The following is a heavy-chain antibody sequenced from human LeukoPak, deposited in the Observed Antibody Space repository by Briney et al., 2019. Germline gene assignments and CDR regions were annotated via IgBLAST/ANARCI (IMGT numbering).Heavy chain of an antibody. CDR3: GKGDTSCDQPHDY. CDR2: MIGGGGST. J-gene: IGHJ4*02. Sequence: RGALMLPCSASECTFISYYFKRLRRPPARGGVGGFAMIGGGGSTYYDDSLKSRFTISRDNSKNKLSLQMNSLSAADTAVYYCGKGDTSCDQPHDYWGQGTLVTVSS. V-gene: IGHV3-23*01. CDR1: ECTFISYY.